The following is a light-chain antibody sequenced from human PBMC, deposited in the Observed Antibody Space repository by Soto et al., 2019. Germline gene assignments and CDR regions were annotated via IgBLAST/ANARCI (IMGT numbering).Light chain of an antibody. J-gene: IGKJ4*01. V-gene: IGKV4-1*01. CDR3: QQYYSTPLT. CDR1: QSVLYSSNNKNY. CDR2: WAS. Sequence: DIVMTQSPDSLAVSLGERATINCKSSQSVLYSSNNKNYLAWYQQKPGQPPKLLIYWASTRESGVPDRFSGSGSGPAFTLTISSLQAEDVAVYYCQQYYSTPLTFGGGTKVEIK.